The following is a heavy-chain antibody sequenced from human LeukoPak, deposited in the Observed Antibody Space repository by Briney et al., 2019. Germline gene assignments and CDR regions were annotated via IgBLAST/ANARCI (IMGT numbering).Heavy chain of an antibody. CDR2: IRYDGSNK. D-gene: IGHD3-22*01. CDR3: AKEAYYYDSRGRGAFDI. Sequence: GGSLRLSCAASGFTFSTYAMHWVRQAPGKGLEWMAFIRYDGSNKYYADSVKGRFTISRDNSKNTLYLQMNSLRAEDTAVYYCAKEAYYYDSRGRGAFDIWGQGTMVTVSS. V-gene: IGHV3-30*02. J-gene: IGHJ3*02. CDR1: GFTFSTYA.